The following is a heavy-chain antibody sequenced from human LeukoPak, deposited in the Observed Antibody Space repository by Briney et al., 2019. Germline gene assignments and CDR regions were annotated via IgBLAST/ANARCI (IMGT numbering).Heavy chain of an antibody. CDR3: AKVGSRVTSAPDDY. D-gene: IGHD4-17*01. CDR2: ILYDGSNK. Sequence: GGSLRLSCAASGFTFSSYGMHWVRQAQGKGLEWVAVILYDGSNKYYADSVKGRFTISRDNSKNTLYLQMNSLRAEDTAVYYCAKVGSRVTSAPDDYWGQGTLVTVSS. CDR1: GFTFSSYG. J-gene: IGHJ4*02. V-gene: IGHV3-30*18.